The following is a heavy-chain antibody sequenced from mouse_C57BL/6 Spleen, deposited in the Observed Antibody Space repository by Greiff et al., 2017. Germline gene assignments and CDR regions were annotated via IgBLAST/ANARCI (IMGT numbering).Heavy chain of an antibody. CDR1: GFTFSDYY. V-gene: IGHV5-12*01. CDR2: ISNGGGST. J-gene: IGHJ4*01. CDR3: ARGGDYDEGYAMDY. Sequence: EVQLVESGGGLVQPGGSLKLSCAASGFTFSDYYMYWVRQTPEKRLEWVAYISNGGGSTYYPDTVKGRFTISRDNAKNTLYLQMSRLKSEDTAMYYCARGGDYDEGYAMDYWGQGTSVTVSS. D-gene: IGHD2-4*01.